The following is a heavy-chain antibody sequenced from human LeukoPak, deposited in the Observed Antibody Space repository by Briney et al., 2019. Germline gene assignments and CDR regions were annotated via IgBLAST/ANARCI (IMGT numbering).Heavy chain of an antibody. V-gene: IGHV3-33*08. CDR2: IWSDGSKK. Sequence: PGRSLRLSCAASGFTFSSYGMHWVRQAPGQGLEWVAVIWSDGSKKYHADSVKGRFTISRDNTKNMLYLQMNSLRAEDTAIYYCVRVGTDSIGSYPDYWGQGTLVTVTS. CDR3: VRVGTDSIGSYPDY. CDR1: GFTFSSYG. D-gene: IGHD3-22*01. J-gene: IGHJ4*02.